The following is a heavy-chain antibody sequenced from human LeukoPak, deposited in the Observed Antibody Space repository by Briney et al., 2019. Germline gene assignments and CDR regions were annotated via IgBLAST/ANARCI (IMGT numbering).Heavy chain of an antibody. CDR2: IYYSGST. CDR1: GGSISSYY. Sequence: PSGTLSLTWTVSGGSISSYYWSWIRQPPGKGLEWIGDIYYSGSTNYNPSLKSRVTISVDTSKNQFSLKLSSVTAADTAVYYCARVAREQQLVLMGYYYDYMDVWGKGTTVTVSS. CDR3: ARVAREQQLVLMGYYYDYMDV. J-gene: IGHJ6*03. V-gene: IGHV4-59*01. D-gene: IGHD6-6*01.